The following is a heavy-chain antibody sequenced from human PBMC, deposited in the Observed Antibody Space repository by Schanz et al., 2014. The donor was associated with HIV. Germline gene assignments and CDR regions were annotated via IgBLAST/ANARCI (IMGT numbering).Heavy chain of an antibody. CDR2: IWNDGINK. CDR3: ARDQTTINYYYYALDV. V-gene: IGHV3-33*01. D-gene: IGHD1-1*01. J-gene: IGHJ6*02. Sequence: QVQLVESGGGVVQPGRSLRLSCAASGFTFSSYGMHWVRQAPGKGLEWVAVIWNDGINKYYADSVKGRFTISRDNSKNTLYLQMNNLRREDTAVYFCARDQTTINYYYYALDVWGQGTTVTVTS. CDR1: GFTFSSYG.